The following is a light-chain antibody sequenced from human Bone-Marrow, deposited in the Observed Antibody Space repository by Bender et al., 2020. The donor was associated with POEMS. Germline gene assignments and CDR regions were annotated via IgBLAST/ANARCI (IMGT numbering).Light chain of an antibody. CDR2: EDR. J-gene: IGLJ2*01. CDR3: QMWDSSSDQGL. V-gene: IGLV3-21*01. CDR1: KIGSKS. Sequence: SYALTQPPSVSVAPGKTASITCGGDKIGSKSVHWYKQEPGLAPIMVIFEDRARPSGIPDRISGSNSGNTATLTITRVEVGDEADYYCQMWDSSSDQGLFGGGTKLTVL.